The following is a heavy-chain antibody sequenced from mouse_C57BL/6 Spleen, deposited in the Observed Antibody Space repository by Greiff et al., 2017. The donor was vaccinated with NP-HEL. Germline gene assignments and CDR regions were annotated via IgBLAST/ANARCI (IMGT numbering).Heavy chain of an antibody. Sequence: QVQLQQPGPELVKPGASVKLSCKASGYTFTSYWMHWVKQRPGPGLEWIGNINPSNGGTNYIEKFNSKATLTVDKPASTAYMQLSSLTSEDSAVYDCARTYYSNYYLDNWGKGTTLTVSS. D-gene: IGHD2-5*01. CDR1: GYTFTSYW. J-gene: IGHJ2*01. CDR3: ARTYYSNYYLDN. CDR2: INPSNGGT. V-gene: IGHV1-53*01.